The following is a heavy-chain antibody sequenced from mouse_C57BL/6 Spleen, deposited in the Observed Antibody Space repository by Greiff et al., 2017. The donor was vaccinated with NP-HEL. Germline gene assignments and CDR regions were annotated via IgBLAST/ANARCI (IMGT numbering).Heavy chain of an antibody. CDR2: ISDGGSYT. Sequence: EVKLMESGGGLVKPGGSLKLSCAASGFTFSSYAMSWVRQTPEKRLEWVATISDGGSYTYYPDNVKGRFTISRDNAKNNLYLQMSHLKSEDTAMYYCARDPSYPMDYWGQGTSVTVSS. V-gene: IGHV5-4*01. CDR1: GFTFSSYA. CDR3: ARDPSYPMDY. J-gene: IGHJ4*01. D-gene: IGHD1-1*01.